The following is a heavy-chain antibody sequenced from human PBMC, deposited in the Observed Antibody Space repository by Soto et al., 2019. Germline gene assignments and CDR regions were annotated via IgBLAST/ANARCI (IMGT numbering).Heavy chain of an antibody. CDR3: AGQRGAVTPAFDL. Sequence: PGESLKISCNGSGYNLNNYWINWLRQTPGKGLELMGKIDPSDSFTNYSPSFQGHVTISIVKSINTAYLQWSSLKASDTAIYYCAGQRGAVTPAFDLWGQGTRVTVSS. CDR1: GYNLNNYW. D-gene: IGHD4-17*01. CDR2: IDPSDSFT. J-gene: IGHJ3*01. V-gene: IGHV5-10-1*01.